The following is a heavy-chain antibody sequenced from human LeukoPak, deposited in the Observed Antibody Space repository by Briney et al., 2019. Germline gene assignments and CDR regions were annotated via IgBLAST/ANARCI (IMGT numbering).Heavy chain of an antibody. J-gene: IGHJ6*02. CDR2: INSRNTYI. CDR3: ARDHGFWTGGIYSYYGLDV. CDR1: GFTFSTYS. Sequence: GGSLRLSCAASGFTFSTYSMTWVRQAPGEGLEWVSSINSRNTYIYYADSVQGRFTIPRDNAKNSLYLQMDSLRAEDTAVYYCARDHGFWTGGIYSYYGLDVWGQGTTVTISS. V-gene: IGHV3-21*01. D-gene: IGHD3/OR15-3a*01.